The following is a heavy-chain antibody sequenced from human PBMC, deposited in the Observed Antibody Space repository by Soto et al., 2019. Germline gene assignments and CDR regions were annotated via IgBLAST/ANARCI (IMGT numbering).Heavy chain of an antibody. CDR3: ARGSLLGYSSGWYLY. J-gene: IGHJ4*02. CDR2: IWYDGSNK. V-gene: IGHV3-33*01. Sequence: VQLVESGGGVVQPGRSLRLSCAASGFTFSSYGMHWVRQAPGKGLEWVAVIWYDGSNKYYADSVKGRFTISRDNSKNTLYLQMNSLRAEDTAVYYCARGSLLGYSSGWYLYWGQGTLVTVSS. CDR1: GFTFSSYG. D-gene: IGHD6-19*01.